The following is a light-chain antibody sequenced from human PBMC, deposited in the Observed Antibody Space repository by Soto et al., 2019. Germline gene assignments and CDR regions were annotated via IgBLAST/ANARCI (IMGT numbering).Light chain of an antibody. Sequence: AIRMTQSPSSFSASTGDRVTITCRASQDIAGYLAWYQHKPGKAPNLLIYAASTLQSGVPSRFSGSGSGTEFTLTISRLQPEDFATYYCQQLNSYPITFGQGTRLEIK. CDR3: QQLNSYPIT. CDR1: QDIAGY. CDR2: AAS. V-gene: IGKV1-8*01. J-gene: IGKJ5*01.